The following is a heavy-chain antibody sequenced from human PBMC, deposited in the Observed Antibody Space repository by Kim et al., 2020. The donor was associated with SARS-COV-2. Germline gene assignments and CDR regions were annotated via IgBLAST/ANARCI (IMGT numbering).Heavy chain of an antibody. V-gene: IGHV4-59*01. CDR2: LYYTGSA. Sequence: SETLSLTCTISGGSISSYYWSWIRQSPGKGLEWIGYLYYTGSADYSPSLKSRVTISVDNFKNQFSLRLTSATAADTAVYYCARLRYGTIWDYWYFDLWGRGALVTVSS. CDR1: GGSISSYY. J-gene: IGHJ2*01. D-gene: IGHD5-18*01. CDR3: ARLRYGTIWDYWYFDL.